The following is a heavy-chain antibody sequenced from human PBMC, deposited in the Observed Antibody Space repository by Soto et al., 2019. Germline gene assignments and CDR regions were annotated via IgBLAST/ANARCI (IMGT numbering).Heavy chain of an antibody. V-gene: IGHV1-18*01. CDR2: ISADNGNT. D-gene: IGHD3-10*02. CDR1: GYNFTNYG. CDR3: ARGKEVRCSVKNYFYNNVDV. J-gene: IGHJ6*03. Sequence: QVQLVQSGAEVKKPGASVKVSCKASGYNFTNYGISWVRQAPGQGLEWMGWISADNGNTNYAQKLQGRVTMTTCTTMTTAYMEVSSLGSDDTAVYYCARGKEVRCSVKNYFYNNVDVLGKGTTVTVSS.